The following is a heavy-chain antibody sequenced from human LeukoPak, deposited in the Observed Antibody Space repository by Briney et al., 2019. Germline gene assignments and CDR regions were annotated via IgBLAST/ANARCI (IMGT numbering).Heavy chain of an antibody. D-gene: IGHD6-13*01. CDR1: GGSISPYY. V-gene: IGHV4-59*01. CDR2: IYYSGST. CDR3: ARTEGIAAASGWYFDL. J-gene: IGHJ2*01. Sequence: SETLSLTCTVSGGSISPYYWSWIRQPPGKGLEWIGYIYYSGSTDYNPSLKSRVTISVDTSKNQFSLKLSSVTAADTAVYYCARTEGIAAASGWYFDLWGRGTLVTVSS.